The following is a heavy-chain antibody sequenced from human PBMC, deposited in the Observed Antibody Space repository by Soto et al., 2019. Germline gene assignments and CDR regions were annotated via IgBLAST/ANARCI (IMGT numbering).Heavy chain of an antibody. CDR2: IIPIFGTA. J-gene: IGHJ6*02. V-gene: IGHV1-69*01. Sequence: QVQLVQSGAEVKKPGSSVKVSCKASGGTFSSYAISWVRQAPGQGLEWMGGIIPIFGTANYAQKFQGRVTITADESTSPAYMELSSLRSEDTAVYYCARAPIAARPYYYYGMDVWGQGTTVTVSS. CDR3: ARAPIAARPYYYYGMDV. CDR1: GGTFSSYA. D-gene: IGHD6-6*01.